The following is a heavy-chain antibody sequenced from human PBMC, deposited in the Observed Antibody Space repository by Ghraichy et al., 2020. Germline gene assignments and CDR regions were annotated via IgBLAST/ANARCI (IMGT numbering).Heavy chain of an antibody. D-gene: IGHD1-7*01. CDR2: IKSDPDGATT. CDR3: TTDFPGIFSITGTAFDN. CDR1: GFAFSNAW. V-gene: IGHV3-15*07. Sequence: GGSLRLSCAASGFAFSNAWMNWVRQAPGKGLEWVARIKSDPDGATTDYAASVKGRFTMSRDDSKNTLHLQMSSLKTEDTAVYYCTTDFPGIFSITGTAFDNWGQGTLVTVSS. J-gene: IGHJ4*02.